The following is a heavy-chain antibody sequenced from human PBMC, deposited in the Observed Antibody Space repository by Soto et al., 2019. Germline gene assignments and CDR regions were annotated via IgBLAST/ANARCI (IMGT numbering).Heavy chain of an antibody. CDR1: GFTFSSYE. V-gene: IGHV3-48*03. Sequence: PEESLRLSCSASGFTFSSYEMNWVRQAPGKGLKWVYYISDSGRTIYYADSVKGRFTVSRDDAQNSVYLQMDSLRAEDTAVYYCARDLLHYDFWSGYSAYFYYGMDVWGPGTTVTVSS. CDR3: ARDLLHYDFWSGYSAYFYYGMDV. D-gene: IGHD3-3*01. J-gene: IGHJ6*02. CDR2: ISDSGRTI.